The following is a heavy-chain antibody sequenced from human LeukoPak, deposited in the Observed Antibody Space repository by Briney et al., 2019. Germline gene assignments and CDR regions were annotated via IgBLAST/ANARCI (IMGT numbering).Heavy chain of an antibody. CDR1: GGTFSSYA. CDR3: APNKIYSYGIFDY. J-gene: IGHJ4*02. CDR2: IIPILGIA. V-gene: IGHV1-69*04. D-gene: IGHD5-18*01. Sequence: SVTVSCKASGGTFSSYAISWVRQAPGQGLEWMGRIIPILGIANYAQKFQGRVTITADKSTSTAYMELSSLRSEDTAVYYCAPNKIYSYGIFDYWGQGTLVTGSS.